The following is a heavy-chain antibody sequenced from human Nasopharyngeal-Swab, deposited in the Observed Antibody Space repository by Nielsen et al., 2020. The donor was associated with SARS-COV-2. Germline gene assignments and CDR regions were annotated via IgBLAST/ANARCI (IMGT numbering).Heavy chain of an antibody. Sequence: SETLSLTCTVSGGSISSYYWSWIRQPPGKGLEWIGYIYYSGSTNYNPSLKSRVTISVDTSKNQFSLKRSSVTAADTAVYYCARLSYDFWSGYFDYWGQETLVTVSS. V-gene: IGHV4-59*13. J-gene: IGHJ4*02. CDR3: ARLSYDFWSGYFDY. CDR1: GGSISSYY. CDR2: IYYSGST. D-gene: IGHD3-3*01.